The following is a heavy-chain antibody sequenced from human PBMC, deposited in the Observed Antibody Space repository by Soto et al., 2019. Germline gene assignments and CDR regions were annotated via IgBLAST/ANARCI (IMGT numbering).Heavy chain of an antibody. J-gene: IGHJ5*02. D-gene: IGHD3-22*01. CDR1: GGSISSGNYY. Sequence: PSETLSLTCTVSGGSISSGNYYWSWIRQPPGKGLEWIGFISYSGTTHYSASLRSRVSISVDTSKNQFSLDLSSVTAADTAVYYCARDRYDSSGNNWFDPWGQGTLVTVSS. CDR2: ISYSGTT. CDR3: ARDRYDSSGNNWFDP. V-gene: IGHV4-30-4*01.